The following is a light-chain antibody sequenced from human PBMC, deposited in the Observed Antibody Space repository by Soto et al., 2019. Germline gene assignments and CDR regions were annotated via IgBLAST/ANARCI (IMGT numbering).Light chain of an antibody. CDR3: QRSYTTPWT. V-gene: IGKV1-39*01. J-gene: IGKJ1*01. Sequence: DIHMTQSASSLSASVGDRVTISCRPSQSISSFLNWYQQKPGKAPHLLIYAASTLRYGVPSRFRGSESGTEFTLTISSLQPEDFATYFCQRSYTTPWTFGQGTKVEI. CDR1: QSISSF. CDR2: AAS.